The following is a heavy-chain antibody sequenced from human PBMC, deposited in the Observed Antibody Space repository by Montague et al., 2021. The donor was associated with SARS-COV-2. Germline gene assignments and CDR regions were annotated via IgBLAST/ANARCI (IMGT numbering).Heavy chain of an antibody. J-gene: IGHJ3*02. Sequence: SETLSLTCTVSGGSISSSSYYWAWIRQPPGKGLEWIGSIYHSGSTFYNPSLKSRVSMSVDTSKNQFSLKLSPVTAADTAMYYCARVKWELSVGNVFDIWGQGTMGTVSS. V-gene: IGHV4-39*01. CDR2: IYHSGST. CDR1: GGSISSSSYY. D-gene: IGHD1-26*01. CDR3: ARVKWELSVGNVFDI.